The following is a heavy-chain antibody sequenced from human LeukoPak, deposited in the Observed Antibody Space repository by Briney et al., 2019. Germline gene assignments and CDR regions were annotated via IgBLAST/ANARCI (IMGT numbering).Heavy chain of an antibody. J-gene: IGHJ4*02. CDR1: GYTFTSYG. V-gene: IGHV1-18*01. Sequence: GASVKVSCKASGYTFTSYGISWVRQAPGQGLEWMGWISAYNGNTNYAQKLQGRVTMTTDTSTSTAYMELRSLRSDDTAVYYCARDGYSSSWPPGVDYWGQGTLVTVSS. CDR3: ARDGYSSSWPPGVDY. CDR2: ISAYNGNT. D-gene: IGHD6-13*01.